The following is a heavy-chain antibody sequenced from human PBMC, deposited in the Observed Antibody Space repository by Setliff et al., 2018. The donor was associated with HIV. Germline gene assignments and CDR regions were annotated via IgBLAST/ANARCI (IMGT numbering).Heavy chain of an antibody. CDR3: ARGSCSTISCSLRVGNDAFDI. D-gene: IGHD2-2*01. CDR2: IYYSGNA. J-gene: IGHJ3*02. V-gene: IGHV4-34*01. CDR1: GGSLSGYY. Sequence: PSETLSLTCAVYGGSLSGYYWSWIRQAPGKGLEWIGSIYYSGNAYYNPSLKSRLTISMDTSKNQFSLKLNSVTAADTAVYYCARGSCSTISCSLRVGNDAFDIWGQGTMVTVS.